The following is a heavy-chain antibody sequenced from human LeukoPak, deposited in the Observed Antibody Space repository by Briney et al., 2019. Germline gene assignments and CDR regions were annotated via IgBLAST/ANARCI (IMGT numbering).Heavy chain of an antibody. D-gene: IGHD3-22*01. CDR3: ARYGRYYDSSGYYQDY. Sequence: SETLSLTCTVSGGSISSGSYYWSWIRQPAGKGLEWIGRIYTSGSTNYNPSLKSRVTISVDTSKNQFSLKLSSVTAADTAVYYCARYGRYYDSSGYYQDYWGQGTLVTVSS. V-gene: IGHV4-61*02. CDR1: GGSISSGSYY. J-gene: IGHJ4*02. CDR2: IYTSGST.